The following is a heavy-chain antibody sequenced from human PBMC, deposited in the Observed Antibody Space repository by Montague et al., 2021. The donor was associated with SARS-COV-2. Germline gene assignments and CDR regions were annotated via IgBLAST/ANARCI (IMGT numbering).Heavy chain of an antibody. J-gene: IGHJ6*02. CDR3: ARGSGCSGGSCYSEWDPYYYYGMDV. D-gene: IGHD2-15*01. V-gene: IGHV4-59*12. CDR1: TGSLSTYY. CDR2: IYYSGYT. Sequence: SETLSLTCTVSTGSLSTYYWSWIRQPPGKGLEWIGYIYYSGYTNYNPSLKSRVTISVDTSKNQFSLKLSSVTAADTAVYYCARGSGCSGGSCYSEWDPYYYYGMDVWGQGTTVTVSS.